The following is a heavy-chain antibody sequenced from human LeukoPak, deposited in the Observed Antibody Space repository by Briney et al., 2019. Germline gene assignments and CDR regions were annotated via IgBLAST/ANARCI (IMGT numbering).Heavy chain of an antibody. J-gene: IGHJ5*02. Sequence: ASVTVSCKASGYTFTSYGIRWVRQAPGXXXXXMGWISAYNGNTNYAQKLQGRVTMTTDTSTSTAYMELRSLRSDDTAVYYCARDTFVVVPAAYSNWFDPWGQGTLVTVSS. CDR1: GYTFTSYG. D-gene: IGHD2-2*01. V-gene: IGHV1-18*01. CDR3: ARDTFVVVPAAYSNWFDP. CDR2: ISAYNGNT.